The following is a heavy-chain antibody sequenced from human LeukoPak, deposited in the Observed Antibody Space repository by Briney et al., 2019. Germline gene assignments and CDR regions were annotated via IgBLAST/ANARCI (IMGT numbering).Heavy chain of an antibody. CDR3: ARHGFVLYGSGTYDAFDI. D-gene: IGHD3-10*01. Sequence: PSETLSLTCTVSGGSISSSSYYWGWIRQPPGKGLEWIGSIYYSGSTYYNPSLKSRVTISVDTSKSQFSLKLSSVTAADTAVYYCARHGFVLYGSGTYDAFDIWGQGTMVTVSS. CDR2: IYYSGST. V-gene: IGHV4-39*01. J-gene: IGHJ3*02. CDR1: GGSISSSSYY.